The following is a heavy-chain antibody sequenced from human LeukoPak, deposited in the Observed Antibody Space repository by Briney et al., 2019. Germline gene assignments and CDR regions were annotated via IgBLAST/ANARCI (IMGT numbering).Heavy chain of an antibody. CDR2: IYHSGST. D-gene: IGHD3-10*01. J-gene: IGHJ5*02. CDR3: ARGGSGTNWFDP. Sequence: SETLSLTCAVSGGSISSGGDSWSWIRQPPGKGLEWIGYIYHSGSTYYNPSLKSRVTISVDRSKNQFSLKLSSVTAADTAVYYCARGGSGTNWFDPWGQGTLVTVSS. CDR1: GGSISSGGDS. V-gene: IGHV4-30-2*01.